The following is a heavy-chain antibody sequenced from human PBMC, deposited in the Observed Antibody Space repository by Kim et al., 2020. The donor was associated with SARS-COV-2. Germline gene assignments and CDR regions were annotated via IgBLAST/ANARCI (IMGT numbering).Heavy chain of an antibody. CDR1: GFTFSRNA. J-gene: IGHJ4*02. V-gene: IGHV3-33*05. CDR2: ISYDGGKK. D-gene: IGHD6-13*01. Sequence: GGSLRLSCAASGFTFSRNAMNWVRQAPGKGLEWVAVISYDGGKKDYADSVKGRFTISRDNSKNTLYLQMNSLRVEDTAVYSCARDRAGYFDYWGQGTLVT. CDR3: ARDRAGYFDY.